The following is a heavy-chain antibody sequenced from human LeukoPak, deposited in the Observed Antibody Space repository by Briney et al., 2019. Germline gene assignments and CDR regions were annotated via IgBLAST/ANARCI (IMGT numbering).Heavy chain of an antibody. D-gene: IGHD4-17*01. V-gene: IGHV3-23*01. CDR1: GFTFSSYA. CDR3: AKGGEACGDSRFDY. J-gene: IGHJ4*02. CDR2: ISNSGGST. Sequence: GGSLRLSCAASGFTFSSYAMSWVRQVPGKGLEWVSTISNSGGSTHYADSVKGRFTVSRDNSKNTVYLQMNSLRAEDTAVYFCAKGGEACGDSRFDYWGQGTLVTVSS.